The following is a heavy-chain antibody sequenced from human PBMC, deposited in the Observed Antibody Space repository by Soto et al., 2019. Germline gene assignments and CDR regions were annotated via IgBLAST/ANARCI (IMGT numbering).Heavy chain of an antibody. V-gene: IGHV3-74*03. CDR2: INTDGGSS. CDR1: GFTFSGHW. CDR3: AREAGYCSRTSCYRRAFDS. Sequence: GGSLRLSCAASGFTFSGHWMHWVRQVPGKGLEWVSRINTDGGSSAYADSVKGRFTISRDNAKNTLYLQMNGLRAEDTAVYYCAREAGYCSRTSCYRRAFDSWGQGTTVTVSS. J-gene: IGHJ3*01. D-gene: IGHD2-2*01.